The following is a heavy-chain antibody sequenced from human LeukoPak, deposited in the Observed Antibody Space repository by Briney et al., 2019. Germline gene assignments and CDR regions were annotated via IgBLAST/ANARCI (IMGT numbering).Heavy chain of an antibody. V-gene: IGHV5-51*01. J-gene: IGHJ4*02. Sequence: GESLKTSCKGSGYSFTSYWIGLVRQMPGKGLEWMGIIYPGDSDTRYSPSYQGQVTVSADKSIRSAYLQLSSLKDSDTAMYYCARLLRSDCSSVGSFDYWGQGTMVTVSS. CDR3: ARLLRSDCSSVGSFDY. D-gene: IGHD2-21*01. CDR1: GYSFTSYW. CDR2: IYPGDSDT.